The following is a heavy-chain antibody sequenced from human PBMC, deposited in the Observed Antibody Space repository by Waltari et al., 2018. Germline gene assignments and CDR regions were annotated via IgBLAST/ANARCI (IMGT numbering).Heavy chain of an antibody. V-gene: IGHV5-51*01. J-gene: IGHJ4*02. Sequence: EVQLVQSGAEVKKAGESLKISCKGSGYSFNDYWIGWVRQMPGKGLEWVGIIFPDDSDTRYSPSFQGQVSISVDKSISTAYLQWSSLKASDSAIYYCARGPSGRIAVAVAYFDYWGQGTLVTVSS. CDR3: ARGPSGRIAVAVAYFDY. D-gene: IGHD6-19*01. CDR2: IFPDDSDT. CDR1: GYSFNDYW.